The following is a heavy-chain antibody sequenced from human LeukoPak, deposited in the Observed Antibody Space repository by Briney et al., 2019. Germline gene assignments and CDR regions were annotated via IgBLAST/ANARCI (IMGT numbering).Heavy chain of an antibody. V-gene: IGHV5-51*01. D-gene: IGHD6-13*01. Sequence: GESLKISCKISGYKSTNNWIGWVRQVPVKGLEWMGLIYPGYSDAKYSPSFQGQVTLSVDTSISTAYLQMSDLSASDTAIYYCVRFALTSSLDHWGQGTLVTVSS. CDR2: IYPGYSDA. J-gene: IGHJ5*02. CDR3: VRFALTSSLDH. CDR1: GYKSTNNW.